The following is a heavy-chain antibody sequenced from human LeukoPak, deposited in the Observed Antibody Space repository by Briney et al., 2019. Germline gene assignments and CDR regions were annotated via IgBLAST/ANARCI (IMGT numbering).Heavy chain of an antibody. V-gene: IGHV1-69*04. CDR2: IIPILGIA. D-gene: IGHD4-23*01. CDR3: ARSGVTVVTPYWYFDL. Sequence: SVKVSCKASGGTFSSYAISWVRQAPGQGLEWMGRIIPILGIANYAQKFQGRVTITADKSTSTAYMELSSLRSEDTAVYYCARSGVTVVTPYWYFDLWGRGTLVTVSS. CDR1: GGTFSSYA. J-gene: IGHJ2*01.